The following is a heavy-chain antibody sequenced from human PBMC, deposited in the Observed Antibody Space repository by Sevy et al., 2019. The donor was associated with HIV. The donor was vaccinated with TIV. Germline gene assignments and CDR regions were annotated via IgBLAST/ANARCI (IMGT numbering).Heavy chain of an antibody. CDR3: ARGDKDSSGYYYFDY. J-gene: IGHJ4*02. D-gene: IGHD3-22*01. V-gene: IGHV3-30*02. Sequence: GGSLRLSCAASGFTFSAYAMTWVRQAPGKGLEGVPFIGNNGSNKYYADSVKVRFTISRDNSKNTLYLQMNSLRAEDTAVYYCARGDKDSSGYYYFDYWGQGTLVTVSS. CDR1: GFTFSAYA. CDR2: IGNNGSNK.